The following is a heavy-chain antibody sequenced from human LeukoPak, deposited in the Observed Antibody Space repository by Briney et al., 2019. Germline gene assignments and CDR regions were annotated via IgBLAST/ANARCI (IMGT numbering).Heavy chain of an antibody. CDR3: ARLRSGWNEGYFDY. V-gene: IGHV4-61*08. CDR1: GGSISSGGYS. J-gene: IGHJ4*02. Sequence: SETLSLTRAVSGGSISSGGYSWSWIRQPPGKGLEWIGYIYYSGSTNYNPSLKSRVTISVDTSKNQFSLKLSSVTAADTAVYYCARLRSGWNEGYFDYWGQGTLVTVSS. D-gene: IGHD6-19*01. CDR2: IYYSGST.